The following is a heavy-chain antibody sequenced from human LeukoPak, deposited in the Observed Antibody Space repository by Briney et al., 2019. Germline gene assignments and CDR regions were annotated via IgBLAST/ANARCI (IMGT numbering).Heavy chain of an antibody. V-gene: IGHV3-48*03. J-gene: IGHJ4*02. CDR2: TSSSGSTI. D-gene: IGHD2-15*01. CDR1: GFTFSSYE. CDR3: ARVPTVGSGGYQFAY. Sequence: GGSLRPSCAASGFTFSSYEMNWVRQAPGKGLEWVSYTSSSGSTIYYADSVKGRFTISRDNAKKSLYLQMNSLRAEDTAVYYCARVPTVGSGGYQFAYWGQGTLVTVSS.